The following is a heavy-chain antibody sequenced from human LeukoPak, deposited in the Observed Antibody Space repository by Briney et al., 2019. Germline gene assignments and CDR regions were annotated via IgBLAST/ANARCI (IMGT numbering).Heavy chain of an antibody. J-gene: IGHJ3*02. D-gene: IGHD3-10*01. CDR1: GVSISGNY. CDR2: IYTSGST. Sequence: SETLSLTCTVSGVSISGNYWSWIRQPAGKGLEWIGRIYTSGSTNYNPSLKSRVTISVDTSKNQFSLKLSSVTAADTAVYYCARDTYYYGSGSYGGDAFDIWGQGTMVTVSS. V-gene: IGHV4-4*07. CDR3: ARDTYYYGSGSYGGDAFDI.